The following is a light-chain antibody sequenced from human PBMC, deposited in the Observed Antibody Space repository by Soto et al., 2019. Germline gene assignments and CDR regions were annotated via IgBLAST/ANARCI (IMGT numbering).Light chain of an antibody. Sequence: QSALTQPASVSGSPGQSITISCTGTSSDVGSYNLVSWYQQHPGKAPKVMIYEGSKRPSGVSNRFSGSKSGNTASLTISGLQAEDEADYYCCSYAGSSTVVVFGGGTKVTVL. CDR1: SSDVGSYNL. CDR2: EGS. J-gene: IGLJ2*01. CDR3: CSYAGSSTVVV. V-gene: IGLV2-23*03.